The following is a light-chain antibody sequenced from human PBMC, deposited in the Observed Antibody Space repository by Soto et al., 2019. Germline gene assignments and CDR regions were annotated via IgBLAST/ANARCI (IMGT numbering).Light chain of an antibody. Sequence: DIVMTQSPASLAVSLGERATITCKSSQTVLYNSKNYLAWYQQRPGQSPRLLVSWASTRESGVPDRFSGSGSRTDFTLSISSLQPEDVAVYYCQQYHSTPLTFGGGTKVEIK. V-gene: IGKV4-1*01. J-gene: IGKJ4*01. CDR3: QQYHSTPLT. CDR2: WAS. CDR1: QTVLYNSKNY.